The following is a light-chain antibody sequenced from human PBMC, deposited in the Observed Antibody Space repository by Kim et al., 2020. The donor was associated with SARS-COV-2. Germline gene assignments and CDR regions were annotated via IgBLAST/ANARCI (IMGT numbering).Light chain of an antibody. CDR1: SSDVGGYNY. J-gene: IGLJ1*01. Sequence: QSALTQPRSVSGSPGQSVTISCTGTSSDVGGYNYVSWYQQHPGKAPKLMIYDVSKRPSGVPDRFSGPKSGNTACLTISGLQAEDEADYYCCSYAGSHYVFGTGTKVTVL. CDR3: CSYAGSHYV. V-gene: IGLV2-11*01. CDR2: DVS.